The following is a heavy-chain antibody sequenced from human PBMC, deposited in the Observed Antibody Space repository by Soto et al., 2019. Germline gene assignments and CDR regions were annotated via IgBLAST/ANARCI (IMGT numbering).Heavy chain of an antibody. CDR3: TRASCSNTHCDTRTRGLSWFDP. Sequence: QVQLVQSGTEVKKPGASVTVPCKASGYTFTSFYIHWMRQAPGHGLEWMGRINPSGGSTSYAQKFQGRVTVTRDTSTSTVYMELSSLRSEDTAIYYCTRASCSNTHCDTRTRGLSWFDPWGHGTLVTVSS. V-gene: IGHV1-46*03. CDR1: GYTFTSFY. CDR2: INPSGGST. D-gene: IGHD4-4*01. J-gene: IGHJ5*02.